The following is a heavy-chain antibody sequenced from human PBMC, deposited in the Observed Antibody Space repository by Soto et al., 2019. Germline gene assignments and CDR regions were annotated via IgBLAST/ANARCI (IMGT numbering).Heavy chain of an antibody. Sequence: QLQLVESGGGVVQPGTSLRLSCTASGFMFKSYVMHWVRQAPGKGLEWVALTSYNGNDKYYGDSVKGRFTVSRDNSKNTLHLQMDSLRPEDTALYYCARWGTTGGFDFWGQGTLVSVSS. V-gene: IGHV3-30*19. D-gene: IGHD3-16*01. CDR1: GFMFKSYV. J-gene: IGHJ4*02. CDR2: TSYNGNDK. CDR3: ARWGTTGGFDF.